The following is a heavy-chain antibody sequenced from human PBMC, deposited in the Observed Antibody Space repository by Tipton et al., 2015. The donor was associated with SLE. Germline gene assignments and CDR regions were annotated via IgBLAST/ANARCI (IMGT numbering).Heavy chain of an antibody. V-gene: IGHV3-30*02. CDR2: IRDDGSNI. Sequence: SLRLSCAASGFTVSTYGMHWVRQAPGKGLEWVSFIRDDGSNIYYADSVKGRFTIFRDNSKNSLYLHMNSLSAEDTGLYYCARDTSRGMDVWGQGTTVTVSS. CDR1: GFTVSTYG. J-gene: IGHJ6*02. CDR3: ARDTSRGMDV. D-gene: IGHD2-2*01.